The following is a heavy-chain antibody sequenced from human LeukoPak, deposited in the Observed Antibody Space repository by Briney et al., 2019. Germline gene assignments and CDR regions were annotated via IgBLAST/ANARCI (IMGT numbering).Heavy chain of an antibody. CDR2: IIPIFGTA. V-gene: IGHV1-69*06. CDR3: AFTEPPITGIPRYYFDY. D-gene: IGHD1-20*01. CDR1: GGTFSSYA. J-gene: IGHJ4*02. Sequence: ASVKVSCTASGGTFSSYAISWVRQAPGQGLEWMGRIIPIFGTANYAQKFQGRVTITADKSTSTAYMELSSLRSEDTAVYYCAFTEPPITGIPRYYFDYWGQGTLVTVSS.